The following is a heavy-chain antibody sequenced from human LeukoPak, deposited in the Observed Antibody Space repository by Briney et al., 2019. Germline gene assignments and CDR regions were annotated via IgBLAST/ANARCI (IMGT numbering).Heavy chain of an antibody. V-gene: IGHV4-39*07. J-gene: IGHJ6*03. Sequence: PSETLSLTCTVSGGSTTSSSYYWDWSRQSPGKGLQWIGSIYFTGSTYYNPSLKSRVTISLDTSKDQISLQLTSVTAADTAVYYCARDLGGQNYYYYYYMDVWGKGTAVTVSS. CDR2: IYFTGST. CDR3: ARDLGGQNYYYYYYMDV. CDR1: GGSTTSSSYY.